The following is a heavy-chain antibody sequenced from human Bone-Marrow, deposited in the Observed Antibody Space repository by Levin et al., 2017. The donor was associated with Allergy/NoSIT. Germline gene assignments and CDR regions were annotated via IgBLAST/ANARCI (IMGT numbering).Heavy chain of an antibody. CDR3: ARSHRGYYDSSGFTY. Sequence: KISCKTSGDTFSSYTISWVRQAPGQGLEWMGRIIPILDRENYAQRFQDRVTITADKSTSTAYMELRSLRSEDTAVYYCARSHRGYYDSSGFTYWGQGTLVTVSS. D-gene: IGHD3-22*01. CDR1: GDTFSSYT. CDR2: IIPILDRE. J-gene: IGHJ4*02. V-gene: IGHV1-69*02.